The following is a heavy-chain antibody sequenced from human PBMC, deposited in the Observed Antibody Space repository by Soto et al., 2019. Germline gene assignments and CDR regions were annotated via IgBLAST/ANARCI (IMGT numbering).Heavy chain of an antibody. V-gene: IGHV3-30*18. CDR2: ISSDGNNK. Sequence: QVQLVESGGGVVQPGRSLRLSCAASGFTFDSYGMHWVRQAPGKGLEWVAVISSDGNNKYYADSVKGRFTISRDNFKNTLYLQMSSLRADDTAVYYCAKDLLPNTVTTCGSWGQGTLVTFSS. CDR1: GFTFDSYG. D-gene: IGHD4-17*01. CDR3: AKDLLPNTVTTCGS. J-gene: IGHJ5*02.